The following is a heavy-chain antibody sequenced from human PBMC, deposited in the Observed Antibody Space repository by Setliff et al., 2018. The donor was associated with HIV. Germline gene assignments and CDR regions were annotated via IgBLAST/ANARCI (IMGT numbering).Heavy chain of an antibody. CDR3: AYGGWDYSFDH. CDR2: INHRGST. Sequence: SETLSLTCGVSGIPIDRVYSWAWIRRPPGKGLEWIGEINHRGSTNYNPSFKSRVTISPDTSKNQFSLNVNSVTAPDTAVYYCAYGGWDYSFDHWGQGMLVTVSS. D-gene: IGHD4-17*01. J-gene: IGHJ4*02. V-gene: IGHV4-38-2*01. CDR1: GIPIDRVYS.